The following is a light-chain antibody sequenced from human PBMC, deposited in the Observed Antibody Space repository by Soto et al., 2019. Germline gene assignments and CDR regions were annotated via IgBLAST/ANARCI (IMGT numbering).Light chain of an antibody. V-gene: IGLV2-14*01. J-gene: IGLJ1*01. CDR2: DVS. CDR1: SSDVGAYNY. CDR3: SSYTSSITHV. Sequence: QSVLTQPASVSGSPGQSITISCTEASSDVGAYNYVSWYQQHPGKAPKLMIYDVSSRPSGVSNRFSGSKSGNTASLTISGLQAEDEADYYCSSYTSSITHVFGTGTKVTVL.